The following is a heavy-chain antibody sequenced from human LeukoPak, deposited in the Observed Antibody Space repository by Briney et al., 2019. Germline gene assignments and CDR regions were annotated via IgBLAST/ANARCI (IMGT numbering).Heavy chain of an antibody. CDR1: GGSISSGSYY. D-gene: IGHD6-13*01. V-gene: IGHV4-39*07. J-gene: IGHJ4*02. Sequence: SETLSLTCTVSGGSISSGSYYWGWIRQPPGKGLEWIGSIYYSGSTYYKPSLKSRVTISLDTSKNQFSLKLSSVTAADTAVYYCARAYSPPQWSPFDYWGQGTLVTVSS. CDR2: IYYSGST. CDR3: ARAYSPPQWSPFDY.